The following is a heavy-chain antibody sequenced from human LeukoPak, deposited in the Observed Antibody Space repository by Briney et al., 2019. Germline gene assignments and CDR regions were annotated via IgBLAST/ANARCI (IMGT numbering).Heavy chain of an antibody. CDR3: AREPSPMVRGYSPAY. D-gene: IGHD3-10*01. J-gene: IGHJ4*02. CDR2: INPSGDST. CDR1: GYTFTSYY. V-gene: IGHV1-46*01. Sequence: GASVKVSCKASGYTFTSYYMHWVRQAPGQRLEWMGIINPSGDSTTYAQKFQGRDTMTRDTSTSTAHMELRSLRSEDSAVYYCAREPSPMVRGYSPAYWGQGTLVTVSS.